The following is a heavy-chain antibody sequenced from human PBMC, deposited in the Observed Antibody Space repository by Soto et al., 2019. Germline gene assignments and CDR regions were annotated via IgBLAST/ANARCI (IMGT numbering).Heavy chain of an antibody. D-gene: IGHD1-7*01. V-gene: IGHV3-30-3*01. CDR1: GFTFSSYA. CDR2: ISYDGSNK. J-gene: IGHJ6*02. CDR3: AREEGRNWNLHYYYYGMDV. Sequence: GGSLRLSCAASGFTFSSYAMHWVRQAPGKGLEWVAVISYDGSNKYYADSVKGRFTISRDNSKNTLYLQMNSLRAEDTAVYYCAREEGRNWNLHYYYYGMDVWGQGTTVTVSS.